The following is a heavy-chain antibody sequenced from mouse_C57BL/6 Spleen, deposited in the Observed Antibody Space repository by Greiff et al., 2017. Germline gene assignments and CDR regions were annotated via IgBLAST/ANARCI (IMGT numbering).Heavy chain of an antibody. J-gene: IGHJ2*01. Sequence: QVQLQQPGAELVRPGFSVKMSCKASGYTFTSYGMHWVKQRPIQGLEWIGNIDPSDSETHYNQKFKDKATLTVDKSSSPAYMQLSSQTSEDSAVYYCARKGDYDYEGFDYWGQGTTLTVSS. CDR1: GYTFTSYG. CDR2: IDPSDSET. CDR3: ARKGDYDYEGFDY. D-gene: IGHD2-4*01. V-gene: IGHV1-52*01.